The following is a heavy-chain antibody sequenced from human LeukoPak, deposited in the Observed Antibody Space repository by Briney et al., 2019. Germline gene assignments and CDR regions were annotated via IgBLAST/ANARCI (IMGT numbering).Heavy chain of an antibody. J-gene: IGHJ4*02. V-gene: IGHV3-15*01. CDR1: GFTFSNAW. Sequence: PGGSLRLSCAASGFTFSNAWMSWVRQAPGKGLEWVGRIKSKTDGGTTDYPAPVKGRFTISRDDSKNTLYLQMNSLSTEDTAVYYCNTRVTGTGDYWGQGTLVTVSS. D-gene: IGHD6-19*01. CDR2: IKSKTDGGTT. CDR3: NTRVTGTGDY.